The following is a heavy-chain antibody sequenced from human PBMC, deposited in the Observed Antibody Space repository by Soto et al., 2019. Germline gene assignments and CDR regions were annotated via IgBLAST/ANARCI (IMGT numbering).Heavy chain of an antibody. CDR2: ISGGGGI. Sequence: GGSLRLSCAASGFTFSNYAMIWVRQAPGKGLEWVSTISGGGGIYYGDSMKGRFTISRDNAKNSLYLEMNSLRAEDTAVYYCARESEDLTSNFDYWGQGTLVTVSS. CDR1: GFTFSNYA. V-gene: IGHV3-21*06. J-gene: IGHJ4*02. CDR3: ARESEDLTSNFDY.